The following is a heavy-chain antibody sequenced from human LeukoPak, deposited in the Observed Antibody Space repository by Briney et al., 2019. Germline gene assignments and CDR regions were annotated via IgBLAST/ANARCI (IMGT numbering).Heavy chain of an antibody. CDR3: ARGDGGGGTHPFDC. D-gene: IGHD2-15*01. CDR1: GFTFSTYG. V-gene: IGHV3-33*01. Sequence: GGSLRLSCAASGFTFSTYGMNWVRQAPGKGLECVAVVWYDGSLKYYRDSVKGRFTISRDNSKNTLYLQMNSLRVEDTAVYYCARGDGGGGTHPFDCWGQGTLVTVSS. CDR2: VWYDGSLK. J-gene: IGHJ4*02.